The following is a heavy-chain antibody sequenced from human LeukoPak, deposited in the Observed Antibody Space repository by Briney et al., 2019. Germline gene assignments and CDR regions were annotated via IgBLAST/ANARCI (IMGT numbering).Heavy chain of an antibody. CDR2: IYYSGST. J-gene: IGHJ4*02. D-gene: IGHD3-22*01. Sequence: SETLSLTCTVSGGSISSYYWSWTRQPPGEGLEWIGYIYYSGSTNYNPSLKSRVTISVDSSKNQFSLKLSSVTAADTAVYYCARYDGSGPTFDYWGQGTLVTVSS. CDR1: GGSISSYY. V-gene: IGHV4-59*01. CDR3: ARYDGSGPTFDY.